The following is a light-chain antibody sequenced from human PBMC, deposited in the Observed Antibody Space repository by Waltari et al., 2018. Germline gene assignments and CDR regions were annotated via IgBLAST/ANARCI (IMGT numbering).Light chain of an antibody. Sequence: DVVLTQSPLSLPVTLGQPASISCRSSQSLVHSDGNTYLNWFQQRPGQYARRLIYMFSNRDSGVPDRFSCSGSGTDFTLKISRVEAEDVGVDFCMQATHWPWTFGQGTKVEIK. V-gene: IGKV2-30*02. CDR3: MQATHWPWT. CDR2: MFS. J-gene: IGKJ1*01. CDR1: QSLVHSDGNTY.